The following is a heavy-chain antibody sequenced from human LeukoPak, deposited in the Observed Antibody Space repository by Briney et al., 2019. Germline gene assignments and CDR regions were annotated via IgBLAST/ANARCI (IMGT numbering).Heavy chain of an antibody. CDR3: ARGRRARYFDL. V-gene: IGHV4-34*01. D-gene: IGHD1-26*01. CDR1: GGSFSGYY. CDR2: INHSGST. J-gene: IGHJ2*01. Sequence: SETLSLTCAVYGGSFSGYYWSWIRQPPGKGREWIGEINHSGSTNYNPSLKSRVTISVDTSKNQFSLKLSSVTAADTAVYYCARGRRARYFDLWGRGTLVTVSS.